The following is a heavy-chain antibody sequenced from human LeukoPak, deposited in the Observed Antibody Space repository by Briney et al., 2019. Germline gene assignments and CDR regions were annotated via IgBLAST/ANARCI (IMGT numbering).Heavy chain of an antibody. V-gene: IGHV3-23*01. CDR1: GFTFSNYA. CDR2: ISGSGGST. J-gene: IGHJ4*02. Sequence: GGSLRLSCAVSGFTFSNYAMSWVRQAPGKGLEWVSVISGSGGSTYYADSVKGRFTISRDNSKNTLYLQMNSLRAEDTAVYYCAKDFRWELLPPTDFDYWGQGTLVTVSS. D-gene: IGHD1-26*01. CDR3: AKDFRWELLPPTDFDY.